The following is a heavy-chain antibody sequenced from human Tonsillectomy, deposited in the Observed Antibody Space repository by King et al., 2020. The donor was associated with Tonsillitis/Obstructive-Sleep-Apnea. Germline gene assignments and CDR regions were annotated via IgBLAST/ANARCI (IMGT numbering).Heavy chain of an antibody. CDR2: ISGSGSTI. J-gene: IGHJ4*02. D-gene: IGHD3-10*01. V-gene: IGHV3-48*03. CDR1: GFTFSSYE. Sequence: QLVQSGGGLVQPRGSLRLSCAASGFTFSSYEMNWVRQAPGKGLEWVSYISGSGSTIYYADSVKGRFAISRDNAKNSLYLQMNSLRAEDTAVYYCARDCYYGSGTFDYWGQGTLVTVSS. CDR3: ARDCYYGSGTFDY.